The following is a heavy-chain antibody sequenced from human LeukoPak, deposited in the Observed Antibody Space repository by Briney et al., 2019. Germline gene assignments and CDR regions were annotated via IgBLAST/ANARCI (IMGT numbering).Heavy chain of an antibody. J-gene: IGHJ4*02. V-gene: IGHV3-23*01. Sequence: PGGSLRLSCVASGFTFSSYATSWVRQAPGKGLEWVSGISGSGGSTYYADSVKGRFTISRDNSKNTLFLQMNSLRAEDTAVYYCAKETYSSGWYPYFDYWGQGTLVTVSS. D-gene: IGHD6-19*01. CDR3: AKETYSSGWYPYFDY. CDR2: ISGSGGST. CDR1: GFTFSSYA.